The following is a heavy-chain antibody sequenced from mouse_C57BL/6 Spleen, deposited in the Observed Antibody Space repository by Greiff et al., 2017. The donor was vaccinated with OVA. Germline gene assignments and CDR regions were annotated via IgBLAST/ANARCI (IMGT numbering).Heavy chain of an antibody. CDR2: IYPGDGDT. Sequence: VQVVESGPELVKPGASVKISCKASGYAFSSSWMNWVKQRPGKGLEWIGRIYPGDGDTNYNGKFKGKATLTADKSSSTAYMQLSSLTSEDSAVYFCARTPLLRPYAMDYWGQGTSVTVSS. D-gene: IGHD1-2*01. V-gene: IGHV1-82*01. J-gene: IGHJ4*01. CDR3: ARTPLLRPYAMDY. CDR1: GYAFSSSW.